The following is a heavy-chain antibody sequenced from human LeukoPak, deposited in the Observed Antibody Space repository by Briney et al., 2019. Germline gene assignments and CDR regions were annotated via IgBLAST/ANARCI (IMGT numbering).Heavy chain of an antibody. J-gene: IGHJ4*02. Sequence: GRSLRLSCAASGFTFSSYAMSWVRQAPGKGLEWVSAISGSGGSTYYADSVKGRFTISRDNSKNTLYLQMNSLRAEDTAVYYCANYYDSSGYYSFFDYWGQGTLVTVSS. CDR3: ANYYDSSGYYSFFDY. CDR2: ISGSGGST. V-gene: IGHV3-23*01. D-gene: IGHD3-22*01. CDR1: GFTFSSYA.